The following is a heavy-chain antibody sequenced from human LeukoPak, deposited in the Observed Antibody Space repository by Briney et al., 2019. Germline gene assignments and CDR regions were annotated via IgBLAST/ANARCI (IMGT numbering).Heavy chain of an antibody. CDR3: ARIPGAAAGHKYYYYYYGMDV. V-gene: IGHV4-59*01. J-gene: IGHJ6*02. CDR2: IYYSGST. CDR1: GGSISSYY. D-gene: IGHD6-13*01. Sequence: SETLSLTCTVSGGSISSYYWSWIRQPPGKGLEWIGYIYYSGSTNYNPSLKSRVTISVDTSKNQFSLKLSSVTAADTAVYYCARIPGAAAGHKYYYYYYGMDVWGQGTTVTVFS.